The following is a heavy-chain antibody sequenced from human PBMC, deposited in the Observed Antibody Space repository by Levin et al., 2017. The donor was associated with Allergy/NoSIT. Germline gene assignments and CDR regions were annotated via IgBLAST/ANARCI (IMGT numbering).Heavy chain of an antibody. J-gene: IGHJ4*02. CDR2: IKSKANGGTI. CDR3: ATGLAFDY. D-gene: IGHD3-16*01. CDR1: GFTFSNAW. V-gene: IGHV3-15*01. Sequence: GESLKISCAGTGFTFSNAWMNWVRQAPGKGLQWVGRIKSKANGGTIDYAAPVKGRFSISRDDSRNMAYLQMNSLETEDTAVYYCATGLAFDYWGQGIQVTVSS.